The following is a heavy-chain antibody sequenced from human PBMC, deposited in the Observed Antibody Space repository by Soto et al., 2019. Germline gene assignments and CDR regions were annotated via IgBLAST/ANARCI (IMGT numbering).Heavy chain of an antibody. CDR1: GFTFSSSG. CDR3: AKSPPAVAGYFDY. D-gene: IGHD6-19*01. CDR2: TSYDGSSG. Sequence: QVQLVESGGGVVQPGRSLRLSCAASGFTFSSSGMHWVRQAPGKGLEWVAVTSYDGSSGYYADSVRGRFTISRDNSKNTLVLEMDRLRGEDTAVYYCAKSPPAVAGYFDYWGQGTLVTVSS. V-gene: IGHV3-30*18. J-gene: IGHJ4*02.